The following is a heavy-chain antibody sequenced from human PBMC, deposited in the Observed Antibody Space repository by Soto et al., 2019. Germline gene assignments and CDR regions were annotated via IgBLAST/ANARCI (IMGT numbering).Heavy chain of an antibody. CDR1: GFTFSNAW. J-gene: IGHJ4*02. CDR2: IKSKTDGGST. D-gene: IGHD2-15*01. Sequence: EVQLVESGGGLVKPGGSLRLSCAASGFTFSNAWMSWVRQAPGKGLEWVGRIKSKTDGGSTDYAAPVKGRFTISRDDSKNTLYLQMNSLKTEDTAVYYCTTVTVAVKQSYPNWGQGTLVTVSS. CDR3: TTVTVAVKQSYPN. V-gene: IGHV3-15*01.